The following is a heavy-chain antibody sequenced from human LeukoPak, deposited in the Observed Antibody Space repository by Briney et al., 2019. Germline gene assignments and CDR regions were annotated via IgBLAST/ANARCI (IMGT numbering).Heavy chain of an antibody. Sequence: SGGSLRLSCAASGFTFSNFGMHWIRQPPGKGLEWIGEINHSGSTNYNPSLKSRVTISVDTSKNQFSLKLSSVTAADTAVYYCARPAAGKVWRGWFDPWGQGTLATVSS. CDR2: INHSGST. CDR1: GFTFSNFG. D-gene: IGHD6-13*01. J-gene: IGHJ5*02. CDR3: ARPAAGKVWRGWFDP. V-gene: IGHV4-34*01.